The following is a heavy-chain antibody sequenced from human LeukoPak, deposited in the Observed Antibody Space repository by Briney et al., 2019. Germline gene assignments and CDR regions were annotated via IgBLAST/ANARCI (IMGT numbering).Heavy chain of an antibody. V-gene: IGHV4-39*07. J-gene: IGHJ3*02. CDR2: IYYSGST. D-gene: IGHD3-3*01. CDR1: GGSISSSSYY. CDR3: ARALYDFWSGYYKAPHAFDI. Sequence: SDTLSLTCTVSGGSISSSSYYWGWLRQPPGRGLEWVGSIYYSGSTYYNPSLKSQVTISVDTSKNQFSLKLSSVTAADTAVYYCARALYDFWSGYYKAPHAFDIWGQGTMVTVSS.